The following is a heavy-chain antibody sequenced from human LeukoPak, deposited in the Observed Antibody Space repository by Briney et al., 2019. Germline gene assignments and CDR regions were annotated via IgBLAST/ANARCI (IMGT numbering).Heavy chain of an antibody. CDR3: ARHGTRKTYYYDSSFDD. Sequence: PSETLSLTCAVYGGSFSGYYWSWIRQPPGKGLEWIGEINHSGSTNYNPSLKSRVTISVDTSKNQFSLKLSSVTAADTAVYYCARHGTRKTYYYDSSFDDWGQGTLVTVSS. J-gene: IGHJ4*02. V-gene: IGHV4-34*01. CDR1: GGSFSGYY. CDR2: INHSGST. D-gene: IGHD3-22*01.